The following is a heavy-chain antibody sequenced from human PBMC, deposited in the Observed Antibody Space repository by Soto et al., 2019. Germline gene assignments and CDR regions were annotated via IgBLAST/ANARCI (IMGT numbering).Heavy chain of an antibody. V-gene: IGHV4-4*07. J-gene: IGHJ6*02. D-gene: IGHD1-26*01. CDR3: ASSVRWWEVWMGGGMDV. CDR2: IYTSGST. CDR1: GGSISSYY. Sequence: QVQLQESGPGLVKPSETLSLTCTVSGGSISSYYWSWIRQPAGKGLERIGRIYTSGSTNYNPSLKSRVTMSVDTSKNQCSLKLRCVTAVDTAVSYCASSVRWWEVWMGGGMDVWGQGTTVTVSS.